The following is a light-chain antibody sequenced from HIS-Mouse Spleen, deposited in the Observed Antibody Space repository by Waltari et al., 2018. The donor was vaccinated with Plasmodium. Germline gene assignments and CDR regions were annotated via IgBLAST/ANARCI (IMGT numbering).Light chain of an antibody. CDR2: GAS. J-gene: IGKJ3*01. CDR1: QSVSSN. CDR3: QQYNNWSFT. V-gene: IGKV3-15*01. Sequence: EIVMTQSPATLSVSPGERATHSCRASQSVSSNFAWYPPNPGRAPRLLIYGASTRATGIPARFSGSGSGTEFTLTISSLQSEDFAVYYCQQYNNWSFTFGPGTKVDIK.